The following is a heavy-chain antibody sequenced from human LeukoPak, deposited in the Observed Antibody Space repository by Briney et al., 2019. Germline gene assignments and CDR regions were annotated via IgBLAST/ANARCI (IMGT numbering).Heavy chain of an antibody. D-gene: IGHD3-3*01. CDR3: ARHPNPYYDFWNGYFISYFDY. CDR1: GYSISSGYY. V-gene: IGHV4-38-2*02. CDR2: IYHSGST. Sequence: SETLSLTCTVSGYSISSGYYWGWIRQPPGKGLEWIGSIYHSGSTYYNPSLKSRVTISVDTSKNQFSLKLSSVTAADTAVYYCARHPNPYYDFWNGYFISYFDYWGQGTLVTVSS. J-gene: IGHJ4*02.